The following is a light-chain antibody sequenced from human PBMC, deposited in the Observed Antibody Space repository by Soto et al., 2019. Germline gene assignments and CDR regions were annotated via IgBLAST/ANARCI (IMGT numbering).Light chain of an antibody. J-gene: IGKJ2*01. Sequence: EIVLTQSPATLSLSPGERATLSCRASQSVSSYLAWYQQKPGQAPRLLIYDASNRATGIPARFSGSGSGTDFTLTICSLEPEDFAVYYCQQPYTFGQGTKLEIK. V-gene: IGKV3-11*01. CDR2: DAS. CDR3: QQPYT. CDR1: QSVSSY.